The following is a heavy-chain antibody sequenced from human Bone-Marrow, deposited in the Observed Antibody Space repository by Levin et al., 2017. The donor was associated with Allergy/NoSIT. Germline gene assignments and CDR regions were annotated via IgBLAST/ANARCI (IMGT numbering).Heavy chain of an antibody. CDR2: ISTRGRTT. CDR3: ARDLIVRSSSEVYGY. CDR1: GFTFSDYY. J-gene: IGHJ4*02. D-gene: IGHD6-6*01. V-gene: IGHV3-11*01. Sequence: GESLKISCAASGFTFSDYYMSWIRQAPGKGLEWLSYISTRGRTTYYADSVKGRFTISRDDAKNSLYLQMNSLRAEDTAVYFCARDLIVRSSSEVYGYWGQGTRVTVSS.